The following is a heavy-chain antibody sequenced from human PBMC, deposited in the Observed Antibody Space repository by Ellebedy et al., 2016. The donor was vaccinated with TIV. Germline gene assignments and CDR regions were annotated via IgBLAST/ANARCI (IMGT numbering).Heavy chain of an antibody. J-gene: IGHJ4*02. D-gene: IGHD3-16*01. CDR1: GFRFSSHW. V-gene: IGHV3-7*03. Sequence: PGGSLRLSCVVSGFRFSSHWMSWVRQAPGKGLEWVANTIQDASEKYYVDSVKGRFTISKDNAKNSLYLEMNSLRVEDTAVYYCVRDHLMLLDYWGQGTLVTVSS. CDR3: VRDHLMLLDY. CDR2: TIQDASEK.